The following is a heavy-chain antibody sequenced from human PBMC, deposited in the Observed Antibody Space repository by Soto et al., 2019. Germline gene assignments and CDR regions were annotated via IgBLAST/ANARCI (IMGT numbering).Heavy chain of an antibody. J-gene: IGHJ6*02. V-gene: IGHV3-30*18. CDR3: AKDPTYDSSGYYFYYGMDV. CDR2: ISYDGSYK. CDR1: GFTFSTYG. Sequence: QGQLVESGGGVVQPGRSMRLSCAASGFTFSTYGMHWVRQAPGKGLEWVGFISYDGSYKYYAESMKGRFTISRDNSKNTLYLQLNSLRAADTAVYYCAKDPTYDSSGYYFYYGMDVWGQGTTVTVSS. D-gene: IGHD3-22*01.